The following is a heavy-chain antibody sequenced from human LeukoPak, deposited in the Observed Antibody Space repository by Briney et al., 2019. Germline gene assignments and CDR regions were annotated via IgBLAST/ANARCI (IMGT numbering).Heavy chain of an antibody. J-gene: IGHJ4*02. CDR1: GGSIRSYY. Sequence: TSETLSLTCTVSGGSIRSYYWSWIRPPPGKGLEWIGYIYYSGSTNYNPSLKSRVTISVDTSKNQFSLNLSSVTAGDAAVYYCARVLPYSRGWGVDYWGQGTLVTVSS. D-gene: IGHD6-19*01. CDR3: ARVLPYSRGWGVDY. CDR2: IYYSGST. V-gene: IGHV4-59*01.